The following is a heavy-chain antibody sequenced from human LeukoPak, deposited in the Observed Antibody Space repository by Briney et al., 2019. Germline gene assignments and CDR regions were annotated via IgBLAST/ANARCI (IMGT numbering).Heavy chain of an antibody. CDR1: GLTFTSYG. CDR3: AREPGPAPPPVDY. Sequence: GGTLRLFCAASGLTFTSYGMNWVRQAPGKGLEWVSSISSGNTYMFYADSVKGRFTISRDNTKNSVYLQMNSLRAEDTAVYYCAREPGPAPPPVDYWGQGTLVTVAS. CDR2: ISSGNTYM. J-gene: IGHJ4*02. D-gene: IGHD6-6*01. V-gene: IGHV3-21*01.